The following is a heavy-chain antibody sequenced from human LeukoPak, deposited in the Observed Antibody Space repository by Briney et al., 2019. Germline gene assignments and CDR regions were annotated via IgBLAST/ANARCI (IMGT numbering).Heavy chain of an antibody. CDR3: ARGSSSSWYQFDY. D-gene: IGHD6-13*01. CDR1: GFTVSSNY. Sequence: PGGSLRLSCAASGFTVSSNYMSWVRQAPGKGLEWVSVIYSGGSTYYTDSVKGRFTISRDNSKNTLYLQMNSLRAEDTAVYYCARGSSSSWYQFDYWGQGTLVTVSS. CDR2: IYSGGST. V-gene: IGHV3-66*01. J-gene: IGHJ4*02.